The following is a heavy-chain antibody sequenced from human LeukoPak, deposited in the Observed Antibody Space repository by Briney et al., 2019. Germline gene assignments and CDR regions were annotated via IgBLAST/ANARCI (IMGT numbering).Heavy chain of an antibody. V-gene: IGHV5-51*01. CDR2: VYPGDSDT. CDR1: GYSFSNYW. D-gene: IGHD6-13*01. CDR3: ARHIRYSSSSYFDY. Sequence: GESLNISCKGSGYSFSNYWIAWVRQTPGKGLEWMGIVYPGDSDTRYSPSFQGQVTISADESISTAHLQWNSLKASDTAMYYCARHIRYSSSSYFDYWGQGTLVTVSS. J-gene: IGHJ4*02.